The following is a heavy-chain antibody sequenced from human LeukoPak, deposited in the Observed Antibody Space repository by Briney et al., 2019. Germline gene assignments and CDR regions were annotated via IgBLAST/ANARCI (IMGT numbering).Heavy chain of an antibody. D-gene: IGHD6-19*01. Sequence: ASVKVSCKASGYTFTSYDINWVRQATGQGLEWMGWMNPNSGNTGYAQKFQGRVTMTRNTSISTAYVELSSLRSEDTAVYYCARGGKNSGWSFYYYGMDVWGQGTTVTVSS. CDR2: MNPNSGNT. CDR1: GYTFTSYD. CDR3: ARGGKNSGWSFYYYGMDV. V-gene: IGHV1-8*01. J-gene: IGHJ6*02.